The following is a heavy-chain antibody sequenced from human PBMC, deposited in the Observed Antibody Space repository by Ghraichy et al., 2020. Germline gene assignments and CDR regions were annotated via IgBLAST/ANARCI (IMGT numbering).Heavy chain of an antibody. Sequence: GGSLRLSCAASGFRFDDYAMHWVRQLPGKGLEWVALISGDSSKVYYADSVRGRFTISRDNSNKSLYLQMSSLRTEDTALYYCVKEWGMSYPSYHFDGMDIWGHGARVPVSS. V-gene: IGHV3-43*02. CDR1: GFRFDDYA. CDR3: VKEWGMSYPSYHFDGMDI. J-gene: IGHJ6*02. CDR2: ISGDSSKV. D-gene: IGHD1-26*01.